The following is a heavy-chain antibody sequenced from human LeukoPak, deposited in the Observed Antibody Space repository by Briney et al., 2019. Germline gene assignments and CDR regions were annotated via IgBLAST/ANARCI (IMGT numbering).Heavy chain of an antibody. CDR2: LSGGGGST. CDR1: GLTFSSYA. CDR3: AKSPYSSSPQGY. J-gene: IGHJ4*02. D-gene: IGHD6-6*01. V-gene: IGHV3-23*01. Sequence: GGSLRLSCAASGLTFSSYATSWVRQAPGKGLEWVSALSGGGGSTYYADSVKGRFTISRDNPKNTLYLQMDSLRAEDTAVYYCAKSPYSSSPQGYWGQGTLVTVSS.